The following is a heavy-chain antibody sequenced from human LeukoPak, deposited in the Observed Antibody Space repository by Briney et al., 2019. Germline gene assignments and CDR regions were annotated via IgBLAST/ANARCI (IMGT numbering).Heavy chain of an antibody. V-gene: IGHV3-23*01. CDR2: ISGSGGST. CDR1: GFTFSSYG. D-gene: IGHD3-10*01. J-gene: IGHJ4*02. CDR3: AKPPQFGEPEYYFDH. Sequence: GGSLRLSCAASGFTFSSYGMSWVRQAPGKGLEWVSAISGSGGSTYYADSVKGRFTISRDNSKNTLYLQMNSLRAEDTAVYYCAKPPQFGEPEYYFDHWGQGTLVTVSS.